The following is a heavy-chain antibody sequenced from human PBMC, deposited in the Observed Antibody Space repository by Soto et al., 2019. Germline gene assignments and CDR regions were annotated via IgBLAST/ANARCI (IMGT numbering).Heavy chain of an antibody. CDR3: ARQTSGYDYNSYYYMDV. Sequence: SETLSLTCAVFGGSISSTNWWSWVRQPPGKGLEWIGEIHHSGKTNYNPSLKSRVTISVDKSNNHFSLMLDSVTAADTAVYYCARQTSGYDYNSYYYMDVWGKGTTVTVSS. CDR2: IHHSGKT. D-gene: IGHD5-12*01. CDR1: GGSISSTNW. J-gene: IGHJ6*03. V-gene: IGHV4-4*02.